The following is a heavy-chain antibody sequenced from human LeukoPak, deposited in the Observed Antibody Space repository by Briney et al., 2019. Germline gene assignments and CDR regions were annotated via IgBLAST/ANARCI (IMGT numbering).Heavy chain of an antibody. Sequence: SETLSLTCTVSGYSISSGYYWGWIRQPPGKGLEWIGSIYYSGSTYYNPSLKSRVTISVDTSKNQFSLKLSSVTAADTAVYYCARGLIISSSWPFYYYGMDVWGQGTTVTVSS. V-gene: IGHV4-38-2*02. J-gene: IGHJ6*02. CDR2: IYYSGST. CDR1: GYSISSGYY. CDR3: ARGLIISSSWPFYYYGMDV. D-gene: IGHD6-13*01.